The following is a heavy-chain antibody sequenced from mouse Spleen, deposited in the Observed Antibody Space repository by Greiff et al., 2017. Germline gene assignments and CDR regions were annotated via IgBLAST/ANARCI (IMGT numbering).Heavy chain of an antibody. V-gene: IGHV1S41*01. CDR2: IAPGSGST. CDR1: GYTFTSYW. Sequence: DLVKPGASVKLSCKASGYTFTSYWINWIKQRPGQGLEWIGRIAPGSGSTYYNEMFKGKATLTVDTSSSTAYIQLSSLSSEDSAVYFCARGGPYGSYFDYWGQGTTLTVSS. J-gene: IGHJ2*01. CDR3: ARGGPYGSYFDY. D-gene: IGHD1-1*01.